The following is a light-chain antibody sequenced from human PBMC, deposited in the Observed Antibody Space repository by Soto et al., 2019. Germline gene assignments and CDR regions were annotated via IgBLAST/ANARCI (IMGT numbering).Light chain of an antibody. J-gene: IGLJ2*01. CDR3: QTWDTGARVV. V-gene: IGLV4-69*01. CDR1: SGHSSYA. CDR2: LSSDGSH. Sequence: QLVLTQSPSASASLGASVKLTCTLSSGHSSYAIAWHQQQPEKGPRYLMKLSSDGSHSKGDGIPDRFSGSSSGAARYLTISGLQSEDEADYYCQTWDTGARVVFGGGTKVTVL.